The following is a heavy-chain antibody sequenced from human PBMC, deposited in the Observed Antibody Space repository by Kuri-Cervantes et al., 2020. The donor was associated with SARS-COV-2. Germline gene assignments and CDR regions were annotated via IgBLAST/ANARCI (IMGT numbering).Heavy chain of an antibody. V-gene: IGHV3-30*18. CDR2: ISYDGSNK. D-gene: IGHD1-7*01. J-gene: IGHJ4*02. CDR3: AKVLGVELRLIDY. CDR1: GFTFSSYG. Sequence: GGSLRLSCAASGFTFSSYGMHWVRQAPGKGLEWVAVISYDGSNKYYADSVKGRFTLSRDNSKNTLYLQMNSLRAEDTAVYYCAKVLGVELRLIDYWGQGTLVTVSS.